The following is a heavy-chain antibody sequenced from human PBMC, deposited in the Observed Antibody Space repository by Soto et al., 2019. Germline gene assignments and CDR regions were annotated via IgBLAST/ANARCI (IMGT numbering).Heavy chain of an antibody. J-gene: IGHJ3*02. V-gene: IGHV3-72*01. D-gene: IGHD2-15*01. CDR1: GFTFSDHY. CDR2: TRNKANSYTT. Sequence: GGSLRLSCAASGFTFSDHYMDWVRQAPGKGLEWVGRTRNKANSYTTGYAGSGKGRFTISRDDSKNSLYLTMNSLKTEDTVVYYCARAFINCSGGRCYSGDAFDIWGQGTMVTVSS. CDR3: ARAFINCSGGRCYSGDAFDI.